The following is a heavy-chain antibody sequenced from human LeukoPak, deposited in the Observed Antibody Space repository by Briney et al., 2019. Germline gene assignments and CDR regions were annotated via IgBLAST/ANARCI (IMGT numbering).Heavy chain of an antibody. CDR2: IYYSGST. Sequence: SETLSLTCTVSGGSISSSSYYWGWIRQPPGKGLEWIGSIYYSGSTYYNPSLKSRVTISVDTSKNQFSLKLSSVTAADTAVYYCARRQRGGSSSGHHDYWGQGTLVTVSP. V-gene: IGHV4-39*01. D-gene: IGHD1-26*01. CDR1: GGSISSSSYY. J-gene: IGHJ4*02. CDR3: ARRQRGGSSSGHHDY.